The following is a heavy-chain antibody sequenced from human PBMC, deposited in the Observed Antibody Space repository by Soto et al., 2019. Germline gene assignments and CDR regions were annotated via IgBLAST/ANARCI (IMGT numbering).Heavy chain of an antibody. CDR1: DYTFTSYG. V-gene: IGHV1-18*01. J-gene: IGHJ3*02. D-gene: IGHD3-22*01. Sequence: ASVKVSCKASDYTFTSYGISWVRQAPGQGLEWMGWISTYNGNTNYAQKLQGRVTMTSDTSTSTAYMELRSLRSDDTAVYYCARDKYYSDSSGYYRSDAFDIWGQGTMDTGSS. CDR3: ARDKYYSDSSGYYRSDAFDI. CDR2: ISTYNGNT.